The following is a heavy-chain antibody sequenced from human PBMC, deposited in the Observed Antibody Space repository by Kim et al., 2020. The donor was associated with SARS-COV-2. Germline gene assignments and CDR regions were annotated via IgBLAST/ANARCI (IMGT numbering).Heavy chain of an antibody. V-gene: IGHV3-23*01. J-gene: IGHJ3*02. D-gene: IGHD3-10*01. Sequence: DSEKGRFTTTRDNSKNTLYLQMNSLRAEDTAVYYCAKFVYGSGVNAFDIWGQGTMVTVSS. CDR3: AKFVYGSGVNAFDI.